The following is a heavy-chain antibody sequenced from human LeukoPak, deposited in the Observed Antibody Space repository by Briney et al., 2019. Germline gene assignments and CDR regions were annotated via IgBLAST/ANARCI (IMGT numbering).Heavy chain of an antibody. D-gene: IGHD6-19*01. J-gene: IGHJ3*02. CDR3: ARDLVADSSGWRAFDI. CDR2: INPSGGST. CDR1: GYTFTSYY. Sequence: ASVKVSCKASGYTFTSYYMHWVRQAPGQGLEWMGIINPSGGSTSYAQKFQGRVTTTRDTSTSTVYMELSSLRSEDTAVYYCARDLVADSSGWRAFDIWGQGTMVTVSS. V-gene: IGHV1-46*01.